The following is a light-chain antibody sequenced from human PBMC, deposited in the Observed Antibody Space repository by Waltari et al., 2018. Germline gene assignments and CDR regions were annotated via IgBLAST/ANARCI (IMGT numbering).Light chain of an antibody. CDR1: HSNIANNP. Sequence: QSLMTQPPSASGTPAPRARIPSSAAHSNIANNPVNSYQQLPAAAPKVLIYSDDRRPSGVPDRVSCSKSGTSASLAITGLQSEDEADYYCASWDYRLNGILFGGGTRLTVL. V-gene: IGLV1-44*01. CDR2: SDD. CDR3: ASWDYRLNGIL. J-gene: IGLJ2*01.